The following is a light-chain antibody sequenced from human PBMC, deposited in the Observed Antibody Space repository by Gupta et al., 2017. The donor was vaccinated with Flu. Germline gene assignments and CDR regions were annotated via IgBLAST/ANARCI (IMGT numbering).Light chain of an antibody. V-gene: IGKV3-20*01. CDR3: QQYGSSIALT. J-gene: IGKJ4*01. CDR1: QSVSSSY. Sequence: IVLTQSPSTPCLSPGEIATVSCSANQSVSSSYLAWYQQKPGQAPRLHIYGASSRATGIPDRFSGSGSRTGFTLTNSRLEPEDLAVYYCQQYGSSIALTFGGGTKVEIK. CDR2: GAS.